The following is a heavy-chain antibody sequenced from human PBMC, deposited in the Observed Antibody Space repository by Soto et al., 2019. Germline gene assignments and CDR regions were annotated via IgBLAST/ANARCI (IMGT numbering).Heavy chain of an antibody. D-gene: IGHD2-15*01. V-gene: IGHV3-74*01. CDR1: GFAFDSYW. Sequence: EVQLVESGGGLVQPGGSLRLSCVASGFAFDSYWMHWVRQVPGEGPVWVSRIDYDGTTTTYADSVKGRFTISRDNAKNTLYLQMNSLRAEDSAVYYCTRGPRPSSAVTGAYWGQGTLVTVSS. CDR3: TRGPRPSSAVTGAY. CDR2: IDYDGTTT. J-gene: IGHJ4*02.